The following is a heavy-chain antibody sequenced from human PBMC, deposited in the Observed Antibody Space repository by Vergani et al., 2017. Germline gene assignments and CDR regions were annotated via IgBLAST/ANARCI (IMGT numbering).Heavy chain of an antibody. V-gene: IGHV1-46*02. CDR2: LNPTTGHT. D-gene: IGHD2-21*01. CDR1: GYIFKNYY. Sequence: QVQLVQSGAEVKKSGASVTVSCTASGYIFKNYYIHWLRQAPGQAFEWMGILNPTTGHTTSAQKFMGRVDMTRDPSTDTSTRTVQMTLSSLRSEDTAVYYSVRYIWYCASATFRAYYFDHWGQGTRVTVSS. CDR3: VRYIWYCASATFRAYYFDH. J-gene: IGHJ5*02.